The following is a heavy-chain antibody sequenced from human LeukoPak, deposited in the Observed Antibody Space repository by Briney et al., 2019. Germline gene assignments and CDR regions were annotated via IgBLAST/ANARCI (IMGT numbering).Heavy chain of an antibody. J-gene: IGHJ4*02. D-gene: IGHD3-22*01. CDR2: IYYSGST. V-gene: IGHV4-61*01. Sequence: SETLSLTCTVSGVSVSSGSYYWSWIRQPPGKGLEWIGYIYYSGSTNYNPSLKSRVTISVDTSKNQFSLKLSSVTAADTAVYYCARESYYYDSSGSTNLFDYWGQGTLVTVSS. CDR1: GVSVSSGSYY. CDR3: ARESYYYDSSGSTNLFDY.